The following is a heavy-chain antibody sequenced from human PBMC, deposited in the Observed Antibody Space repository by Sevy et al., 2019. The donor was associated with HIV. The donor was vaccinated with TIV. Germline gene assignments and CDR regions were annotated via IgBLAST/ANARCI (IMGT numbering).Heavy chain of an antibody. CDR1: GFTFSSYE. CDR3: ARGGAVASYYYYGMDV. V-gene: IGHV3-48*03. J-gene: IGHJ6*02. CDR2: ISSSGSTI. Sequence: GGSLRLSCAASGFTFSSYEMNWVRQAPGKGLEWVSYISSSGSTIYYADSVKGEFTISRDNAKNSLCLQMNSLRAEDTAVYYCARGGAVASYYYYGMDVWGHGTTVTVSS. D-gene: IGHD6-19*01.